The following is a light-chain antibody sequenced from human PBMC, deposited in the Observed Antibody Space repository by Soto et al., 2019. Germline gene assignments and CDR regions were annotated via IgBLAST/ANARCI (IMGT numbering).Light chain of an antibody. Sequence: QAVVTQETSLSVSPGGTVTLTCALSSGSVSTSYYPSWYQQTPGQAPRTLIYSTNTRSSGVPDRFSGSILGNKAALTIAGAEADDESDYYCVLYVGSGIWVFGGGTKVTVL. V-gene: IGLV8-61*01. CDR2: STN. CDR1: SGSVSTSYY. J-gene: IGLJ3*02. CDR3: VLYVGSGIWV.